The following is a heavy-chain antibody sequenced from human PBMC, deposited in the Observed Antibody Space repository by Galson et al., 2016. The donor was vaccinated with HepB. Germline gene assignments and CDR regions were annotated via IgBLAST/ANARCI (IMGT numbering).Heavy chain of an antibody. CDR2: IKQDGSEK. CDR1: GFTFSSYW. CDR3: TRTISATAGID. D-gene: IGHD6-13*01. J-gene: IGHJ4*02. Sequence: SLRLSCAASGFTFSSYWMSWVRQAPGTGLEWLANIKQDGSEKYYVDSVRGRFTISRDNAMNSLYLHVSSLRAEDTALYYCTRTISATAGIDWGQGTLVTVPS. V-gene: IGHV3-7*04.